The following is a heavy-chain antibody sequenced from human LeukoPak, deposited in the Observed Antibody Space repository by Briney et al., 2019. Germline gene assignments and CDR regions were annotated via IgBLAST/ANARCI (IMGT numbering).Heavy chain of an antibody. CDR3: ARAEYRGTYSSGWSIDY. D-gene: IGHD6-19*01. CDR2: INPSGGST. Sequence: ASVKVSCKASGYTFTGYYMHWVRQAPGQGLEWMGIINPSGGSTSYAQKFQGRVTMTRDVSTSTVYMELSSLRSEDTAVYYCARAEYRGTYSSGWSIDYWGQGTLVTVSS. CDR1: GYTFTGYY. V-gene: IGHV1-46*01. J-gene: IGHJ4*02.